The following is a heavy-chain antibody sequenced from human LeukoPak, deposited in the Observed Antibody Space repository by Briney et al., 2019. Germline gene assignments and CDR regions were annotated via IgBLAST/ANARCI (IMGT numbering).Heavy chain of an antibody. D-gene: IGHD1-1*01. CDR3: AIYGRTGMTASRFDY. V-gene: IGHV3-23*01. CDR1: GFTFSSYA. Sequence: GGSLRLSCAASGFTFSSYAMSWVRQAPGKGLEWVSGIRAGGGSTYYADSVKGRFTISRDNSKNTLYLQMNSLKAEDTAVYYCAIYGRTGMTASRFDYWGQGTLVTVSS. CDR2: IRAGGGST. J-gene: IGHJ4*02.